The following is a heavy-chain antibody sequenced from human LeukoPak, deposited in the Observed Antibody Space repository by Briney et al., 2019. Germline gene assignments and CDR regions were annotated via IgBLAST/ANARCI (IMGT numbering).Heavy chain of an antibody. J-gene: IGHJ4*02. CDR1: GFTFSSYE. CDR2: ISSSGRMI. D-gene: IGHD1-14*01. Sequence: GESLRLSCAASGFTFSSYEMNWVRQAPGEGLEWVSYISSSGRMINYADSVKGRFTISRDNAKNTLYLQMNSLRGDDTAVYYCARVDSYGTTFDYWGQGTLVTVSS. V-gene: IGHV3-48*03. CDR3: ARVDSYGTTFDY.